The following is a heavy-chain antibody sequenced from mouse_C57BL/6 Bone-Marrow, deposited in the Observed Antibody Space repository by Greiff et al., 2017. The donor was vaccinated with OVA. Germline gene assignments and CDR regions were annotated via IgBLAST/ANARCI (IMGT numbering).Heavy chain of an antibody. CDR1: GYTFTSYW. J-gene: IGHJ3*01. V-gene: IGHV1-61*01. D-gene: IGHD2-5*01. CDR2: IYPSDSET. CDR3: ARRKAYYRNHVGVWFAY. Sequence: VQLQQPGAELVRPGSSVKLSCKASGYTFTSYWMDWVKQRPGQGLEWIGNIYPSDSETHYNQKFKDKATLTVDKSSSTAYMQLSSLTSEDSAVYYCARRKAYYRNHVGVWFAYWGQGTLVTVSA.